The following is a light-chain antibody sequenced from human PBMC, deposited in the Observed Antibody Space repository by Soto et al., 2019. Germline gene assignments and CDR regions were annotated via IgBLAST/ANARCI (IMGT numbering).Light chain of an antibody. Sequence: QSVLTQPPSASGSPGQSVTISCTGTSSDVGGYNYVSWYQQHPGKAPKLMTYEVTKRPSGVPDRFSGSKSGNTASLTVSGLQAEDEADYYCSSYAGSNKRVFGTGTKVTVL. CDR3: SSYAGSNKRV. CDR2: EVT. J-gene: IGLJ1*01. CDR1: SSDVGGYNY. V-gene: IGLV2-8*01.